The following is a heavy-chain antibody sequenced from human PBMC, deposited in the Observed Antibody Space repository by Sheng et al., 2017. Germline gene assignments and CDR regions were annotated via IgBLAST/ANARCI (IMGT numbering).Heavy chain of an antibody. J-gene: IGHJ4*02. CDR3: ARVKELSIAAPLDF. CDR2: IRSSGSNT. Sequence: EVQLVESGGGLVQPGGSLRLSCAASGFIFSSYEMSWVRQAPGKGLEWVSYIRSSGSNTYYPDSVKGRFTMSRDNAKNSLYLQMNSLRAEDTAVYYCARVKELSIAAPLDFWGQGTLVTVSS. CDR1: GFIFSSYE. D-gene: IGHD6-6*01. V-gene: IGHV3-48*03.